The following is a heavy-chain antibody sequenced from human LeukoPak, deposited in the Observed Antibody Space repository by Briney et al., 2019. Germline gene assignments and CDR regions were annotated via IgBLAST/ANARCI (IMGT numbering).Heavy chain of an antibody. CDR1: GFTFSSYE. V-gene: IGHV3-48*03. CDR3: ARDPISNRGNYYFDY. Sequence: GGSLRLSCAASGFTFSSYEMNWVRQAPGEGLEWVSFIRSSGTTIYYADSVKGRFTISRDNAKNSLYLQMGSLRAEDTAVYYCARDPISNRGNYYFDYWGQGTLVTVSS. CDR2: IRSSGTTI. D-gene: IGHD2/OR15-2a*01. J-gene: IGHJ4*02.